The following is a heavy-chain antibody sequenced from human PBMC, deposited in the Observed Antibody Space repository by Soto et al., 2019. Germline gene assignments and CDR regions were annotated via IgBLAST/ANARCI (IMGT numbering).Heavy chain of an antibody. D-gene: IGHD6-19*01. CDR1: GFTFSSYG. V-gene: IGHV3-30*18. Sequence: GGSLRLSCAASGFTFSSYGMHWVRQAPGKGLEWVAVISYDGSNKYYADSVKGRFTISRDNSKNTLYLQMNSLRAEDTAVYYCAKDFKGGYSSGWCDYWGQGTLVTVSS. CDR2: ISYDGSNK. J-gene: IGHJ4*02. CDR3: AKDFKGGYSSGWCDY.